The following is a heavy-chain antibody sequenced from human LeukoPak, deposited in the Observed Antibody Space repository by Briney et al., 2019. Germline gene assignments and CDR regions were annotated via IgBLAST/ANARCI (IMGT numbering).Heavy chain of an antibody. CDR3: AKDQSHHDSSGSLYDP. CDR2: IRNDASDK. V-gene: IGHV3-30*02. CDR1: GFTFSSYG. J-gene: IGHJ5*02. D-gene: IGHD3-22*01. Sequence: GGSLRLSCAASGFTFSSYGMHWVRQAPGKGLEWVAFIRNDASDKYYADSVKGRFTISRDNAENTLYLQMNSLRVEDTAVYYCAKDQSHHDSSGSLYDPWGQGSLVTVSS.